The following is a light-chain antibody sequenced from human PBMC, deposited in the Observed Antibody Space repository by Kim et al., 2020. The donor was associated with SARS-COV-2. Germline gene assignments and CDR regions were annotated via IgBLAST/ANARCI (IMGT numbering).Light chain of an antibody. Sequence: GHRVTISCSGSSSNIGSKTVNWYQQVPGSAPKLLIYSNNKRPSGVPDRFSGSKSGTSASLAISGLQSEDESDYYCATWDVSLNVWVFGGGTQLTVL. V-gene: IGLV1-44*01. CDR3: ATWDVSLNVWV. CDR2: SNN. CDR1: SSNIGSKT. J-gene: IGLJ3*02.